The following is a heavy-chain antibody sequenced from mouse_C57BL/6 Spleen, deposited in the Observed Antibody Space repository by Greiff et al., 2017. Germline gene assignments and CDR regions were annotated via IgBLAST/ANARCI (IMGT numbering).Heavy chain of an antibody. D-gene: IGHD2-2*01. CDR2: IDPSDSYT. CDR1: GYTFTSYW. V-gene: IGHV1-50*01. J-gene: IGHJ3*01. Sequence: VQLQQSGAELVKPGASVKLSCKASGYTFTSYWMQWVKQRPGQGLEWIGEIDPSDSYTNYNQKFKGKATLTVDTSSSTAYMQLSSLTSEDSAVYYCARWGYDGFAYWGQGTLVTVSA. CDR3: ARWGYDGFAY.